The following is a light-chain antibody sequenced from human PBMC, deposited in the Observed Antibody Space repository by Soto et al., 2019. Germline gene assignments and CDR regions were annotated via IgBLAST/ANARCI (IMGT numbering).Light chain of an antibody. V-gene: IGKV3-20*01. Sequence: EIVLTQSPGTLSLSPGERATLSCRASQTVPSNYLAWYQQKSGQTPRLLIYSASSRATGIPDRFSGSGSGTDFTLTVSRLEPEDFAVYYCQQYGSSPGTFGQGTKVDI. J-gene: IGKJ1*01. CDR2: SAS. CDR1: QTVPSNY. CDR3: QQYGSSPGT.